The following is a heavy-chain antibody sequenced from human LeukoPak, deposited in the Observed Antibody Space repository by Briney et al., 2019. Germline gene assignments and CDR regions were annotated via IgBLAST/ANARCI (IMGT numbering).Heavy chain of an antibody. Sequence: SSETLSLTCTVSGVSISFYYWSWIRQPPGKGLEWIGYIYSSGSTKYNPSLKSRVTISLDTSNNQFSLKLNSVTAADTAIYYCARYYYDSDGLYYFDSWGQGTLVTVSS. CDR2: IYSSGST. CDR3: ARYYYDSDGLYYFDS. D-gene: IGHD3-22*01. V-gene: IGHV4-59*01. J-gene: IGHJ4*02. CDR1: GVSISFYY.